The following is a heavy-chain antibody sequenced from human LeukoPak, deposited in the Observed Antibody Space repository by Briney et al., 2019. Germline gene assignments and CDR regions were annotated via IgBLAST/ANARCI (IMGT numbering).Heavy chain of an antibody. V-gene: IGHV1-69*05. CDR3: ARDHHRYCSSTSCYTGDY. D-gene: IGHD2-2*02. CDR1: GGTFSSYA. J-gene: IGHJ4*02. CDR2: IIPIFGTA. Sequence: GASVKVSCKASGGTFSSYAISWVRQAPGQGLEWMGGIIPIFGTANYAQKFQGRVTITTDESTSTAYMELSSLRSEDTAVYYCARDHHRYCSSTSCYTGDYWGQGTLVTVSS.